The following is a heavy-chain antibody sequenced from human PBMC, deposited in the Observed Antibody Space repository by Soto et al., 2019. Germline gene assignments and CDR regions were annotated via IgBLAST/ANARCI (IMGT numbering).Heavy chain of an antibody. CDR2: INHSGST. D-gene: IGHD2-15*01. Sequence: SETLSLTCAVYGGSFSGYYWSWIRQPPGKGLEWIGEINHSGSTNYNPSLKSRVTISVDTSKNQFSLKLSSVTAADTAVYYCAREPCSGGSCYWFYYYGMDVWGQGTTVTVSS. CDR1: GGSFSGYY. J-gene: IGHJ6*02. CDR3: AREPCSGGSCYWFYYYGMDV. V-gene: IGHV4-34*01.